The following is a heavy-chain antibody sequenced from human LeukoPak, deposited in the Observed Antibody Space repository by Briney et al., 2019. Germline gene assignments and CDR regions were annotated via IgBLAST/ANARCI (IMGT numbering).Heavy chain of an antibody. V-gene: IGHV3-48*02. Sequence: GGSLRLSCAAAGFTFSSYSMNWVRQAPGKGLEWISYISSSSSTIYYADSVQGRLTISRDNAKSSLYLQMSSLRDEDTAVYYCAPHRDGSYPFDYWGQGTLVTVSS. CDR1: GFTFSSYS. CDR3: APHRDGSYPFDY. CDR2: ISSSSSTI. J-gene: IGHJ4*02. D-gene: IGHD1-26*01.